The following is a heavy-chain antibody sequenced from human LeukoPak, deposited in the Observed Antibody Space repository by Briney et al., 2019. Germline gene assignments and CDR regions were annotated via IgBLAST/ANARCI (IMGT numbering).Heavy chain of an antibody. CDR2: ISHSGST. V-gene: IGHV4-34*01. CDR1: GGSISGYY. CDR3: ARVLTRTIFGVVITHYYYYYYMDV. J-gene: IGHJ6*03. D-gene: IGHD3-3*01. Sequence: SETLSLTCAVYGGSISGYYWGWVRQPPGKGLEWIGEISHSGSTDYNPSLKSRITITVDTTKKQFSLKLSSVTAADTAVYYCARVLTRTIFGVVITHYYYYYYMDVWGKGTTVTVSS.